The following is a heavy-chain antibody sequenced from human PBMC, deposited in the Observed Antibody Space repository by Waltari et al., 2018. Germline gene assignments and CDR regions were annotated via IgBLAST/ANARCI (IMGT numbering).Heavy chain of an antibody. CDR2: INAGNGNT. CDR3: ARDAEQQQYYYGMDV. CDR1: GYTFTSYA. Sequence: QVQLVQSGAEVKKPGASVKVSCKASGYTFTSYAMHWVRQAPGQRLEWMGWINAGNGNTKYSQKFQGRVTITRDTSASTAYMELSSLRSEDTAVYYCARDAEQQQYYYGMDVWGQGTTVTVSS. J-gene: IGHJ6*02. D-gene: IGHD6-13*01. V-gene: IGHV1-3*01.